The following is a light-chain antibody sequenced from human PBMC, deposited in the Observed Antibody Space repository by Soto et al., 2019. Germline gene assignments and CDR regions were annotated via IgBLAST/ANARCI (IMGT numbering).Light chain of an antibody. CDR3: SSYTSSSTLYV. Sequence: QSALTQPASVSGSPGQSITISCTGTSSDVGGYNYVSWYQQHPGKAPKLLIYDVSNRPSGVSNRFSGSKSVNTASLTISGLQAEDEADYYCSSYTSSSTLYVFGTGTKVPVL. J-gene: IGLJ1*01. CDR2: DVS. V-gene: IGLV2-14*01. CDR1: SSDVGGYNY.